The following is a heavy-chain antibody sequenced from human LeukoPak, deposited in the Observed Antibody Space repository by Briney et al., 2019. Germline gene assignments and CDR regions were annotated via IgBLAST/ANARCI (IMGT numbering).Heavy chain of an antibody. D-gene: IGHD4-17*01. CDR3: ARWEPTVTTDAEYFQH. CDR1: GGTFSSYA. J-gene: IGHJ1*01. Sequence: GSSVKVSCKASGGTFSSYAISWVRQAPGQGLEWMGGIIPIFGTANYAQKFQGRVTITADESTSTAYMELSSLRSEDTAVYYCARWEPTVTTDAEYFQHWGQGTLVTVSS. V-gene: IGHV1-69*01. CDR2: IIPIFGTA.